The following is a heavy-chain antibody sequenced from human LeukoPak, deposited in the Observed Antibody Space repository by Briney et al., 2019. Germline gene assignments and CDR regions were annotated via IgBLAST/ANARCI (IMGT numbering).Heavy chain of an antibody. V-gene: IGHV3-30-3*01. CDR2: ISYDGSNK. CDR3: ASLPGGDDSSGYSVDY. Sequence: AGGSLRLSCAASGFTFSSYAMHWVRQAPGEGLKWVAVISYDGSNKYYADSVKGRFTISRDNSKNTLYLQMSSLRAEDTAVYYCASLPGGDDSSGYSVDYWGQGTLVTVSS. CDR1: GFTFSSYA. D-gene: IGHD3-22*01. J-gene: IGHJ4*02.